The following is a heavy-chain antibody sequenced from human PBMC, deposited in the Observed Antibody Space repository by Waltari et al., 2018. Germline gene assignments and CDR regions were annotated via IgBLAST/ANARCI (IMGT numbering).Heavy chain of an antibody. CDR1: GYSISSGYY. Sequence: QVQLQESGPGLVKPSETLSLTCTVSGYSISSGYYWGWIRQPPGKGLEWIGSIYHSGSTYYNPSLKSRVTISVDTSKNQFSLKLSSVTAADTAVYYCARRLYDHSEDWFDPWGQGTLVTVSS. CDR3: ARRLYDHSEDWFDP. CDR2: IYHSGST. J-gene: IGHJ5*02. V-gene: IGHV4-38-2*02. D-gene: IGHD2-2*02.